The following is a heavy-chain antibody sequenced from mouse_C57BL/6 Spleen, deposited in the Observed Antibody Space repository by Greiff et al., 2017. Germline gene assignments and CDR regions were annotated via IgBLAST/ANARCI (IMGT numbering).Heavy chain of an antibody. CDR1: GYTFTDYN. CDR3: ARSDDYGSSPYFDY. D-gene: IGHD1-1*01. J-gene: IGHJ2*01. V-gene: IGHV1-22*01. Sequence: VKLQQSGPELVKPGASVKMSCTASGYTFTDYNMHWVKQSHGKSLEWIGYINPNNGGTSYNQKFKGQATLTVDNSSSTAYMELRSLTSEDSAVYYCARSDDYGSSPYFDYWGQGTTLTVSS. CDR2: INPNNGGT.